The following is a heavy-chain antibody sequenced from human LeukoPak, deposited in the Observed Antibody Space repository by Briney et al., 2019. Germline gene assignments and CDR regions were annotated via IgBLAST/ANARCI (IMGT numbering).Heavy chain of an antibody. V-gene: IGHV3-74*01. CDR2: INSDGSST. D-gene: IGHD3-10*01. CDR1: GFTFSSYW. J-gene: IGHJ6*03. CDR3: ARGNIISYYYYYYMDV. Sequence: GGSLRLSCAASGFTFSSYWMHWVRQAPGKGLVWVSRINSDGSSTSYADSVEGRFTISRDNAKNTLYLQMNSLRAEDTAVYYCARGNIISYYYYYYMDVWGKGTTVTVSS.